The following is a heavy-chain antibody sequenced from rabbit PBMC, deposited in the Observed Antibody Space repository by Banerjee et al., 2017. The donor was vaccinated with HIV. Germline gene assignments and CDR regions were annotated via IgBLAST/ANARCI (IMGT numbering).Heavy chain of an antibody. V-gene: IGHV1S45*01. CDR3: ARDLAGVIGWNFNL. CDR2: IYNGDGST. J-gene: IGHJ4*01. D-gene: IGHD4-1*01. CDR1: GLDFSNYR. Sequence: QEQLVESGGGLVQPEGSLTLTCKASGLDFSNYRICWVRQAPGKGLEWIACIYNGDGSTYYASWAKGRFTISKTSSTTVTLQMTSLTAADTASYFCARDLAGVIGWNFNLWGPGTLVTVS.